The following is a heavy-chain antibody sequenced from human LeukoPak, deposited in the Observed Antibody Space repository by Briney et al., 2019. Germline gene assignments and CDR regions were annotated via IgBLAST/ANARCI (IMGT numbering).Heavy chain of an antibody. Sequence: GGSLRLSYAASGFTFSSYAMHWVRQAPGKGLEWVAVISYDGSNKYYADSVKGRFTISRDNSKNTLYLQMNSLRAEDTAVYYCAPLWELLQRNDAFDIWGQGTMVTVSS. CDR3: APLWELLQRNDAFDI. CDR2: ISYDGSNK. V-gene: IGHV3-30-3*01. J-gene: IGHJ3*02. CDR1: GFTFSSYA. D-gene: IGHD1-26*01.